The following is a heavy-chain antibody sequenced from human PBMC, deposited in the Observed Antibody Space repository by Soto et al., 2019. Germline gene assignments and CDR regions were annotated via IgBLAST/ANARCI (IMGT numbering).Heavy chain of an antibody. J-gene: IGHJ4*02. CDR3: TRDLPVLLFY. Sequence: ASVKVSCKASGYTFTRYTMNWVRQAPGQRLEWMGWINPDNGNTKSSQKFQDRVIITRDTSASTAYMDLSSLKTEDTAVYYCTRDLPVLLFYWGQGTLVTVSS. CDR1: GYTFTRYT. V-gene: IGHV1-3*01. CDR2: INPDNGNT. D-gene: IGHD6-6*01.